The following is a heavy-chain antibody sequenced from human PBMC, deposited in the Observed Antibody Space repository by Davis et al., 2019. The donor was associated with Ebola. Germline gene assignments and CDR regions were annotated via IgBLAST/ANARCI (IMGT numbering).Heavy chain of an antibody. CDR3: ARQFIQYYYYMDV. Sequence: PSETLSLTCAVSGYSISSGYYWGWIRQPPGKGLEWIGSIYYSGSTYYNPSLKSRVTISVDTAKNQFSLKLSSVTAADTAVYYCARQFIQYYYYMDVWGKGTTVTVSS. D-gene: IGHD3-16*02. CDR1: GYSISSGYY. J-gene: IGHJ6*03. V-gene: IGHV4-38-2*01. CDR2: IYYSGST.